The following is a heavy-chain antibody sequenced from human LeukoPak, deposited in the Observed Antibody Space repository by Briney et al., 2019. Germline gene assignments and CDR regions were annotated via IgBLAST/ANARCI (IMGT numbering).Heavy chain of an antibody. CDR1: GLTLTTYS. CDR3: ANDVDTAMVHDY. Sequence: GGSLRLSCAASGLTLTTYSMNWVRQAPGKGLEWVSYISSSSTTIFYADSVKGRFTISRDNAKNSLYLQMNSLRAEDTAVYYCANDVDTAMVHDYWGQGTLVTVSS. D-gene: IGHD5-18*01. J-gene: IGHJ4*02. CDR2: ISSSSTTI. V-gene: IGHV3-48*04.